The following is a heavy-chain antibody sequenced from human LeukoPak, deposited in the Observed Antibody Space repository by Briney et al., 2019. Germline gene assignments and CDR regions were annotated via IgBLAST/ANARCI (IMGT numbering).Heavy chain of an antibody. Sequence: NSSETLSLTCLVSGYSISSGSCWGWIRQPPGKGLEWIGTIYHSGRTYYNPSLKSRVTISVDTSKNQFSLKLSSVTAADTAVYYCARDPYNVWSGYSYWYFDLWGRGTLVTVSS. CDR3: ARDPYNVWSGYSYWYFDL. CDR1: GYSISSGSC. V-gene: IGHV4-38-2*02. CDR2: IYHSGRT. J-gene: IGHJ2*01. D-gene: IGHD3-3*01.